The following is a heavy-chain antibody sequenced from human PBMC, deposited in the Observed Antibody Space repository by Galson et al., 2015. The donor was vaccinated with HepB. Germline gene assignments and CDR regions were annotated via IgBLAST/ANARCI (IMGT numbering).Heavy chain of an antibody. CDR1: GFTFSDYW. D-gene: IGHD3-16*02. CDR2: INMDGTTI. CDR3: TRAGSYRHDY. V-gene: IGHV3-74*01. Sequence: SLRLSCAASGFTFSDYWMHWVRQTPGKGLVWVSRINMDGTTINYADSVKGRFTISRDNAKYTLYLQMNSLRAEDTAVYYCTRAGSYRHDYWGQGTLVTVSS. J-gene: IGHJ4*02.